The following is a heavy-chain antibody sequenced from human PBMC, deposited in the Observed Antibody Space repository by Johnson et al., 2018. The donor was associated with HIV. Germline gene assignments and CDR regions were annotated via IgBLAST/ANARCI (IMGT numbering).Heavy chain of an antibody. Sequence: QVQLVESGGGVVQPGGSLRLSCAASGFTFSTYGMHWVRQAPGKGLEWVAFIRYDGSNKYYTDSVKGQFTISRDNSKNTLYLQMNSLRAEDTAVYYCAKDKGVGGLDAFDIWRQVTMVTVSS. CDR1: GFTFSTYG. V-gene: IGHV3-30*02. CDR2: IRYDGSNK. CDR3: AKDKGVGGLDAFDI. D-gene: IGHD3-16*01. J-gene: IGHJ3*02.